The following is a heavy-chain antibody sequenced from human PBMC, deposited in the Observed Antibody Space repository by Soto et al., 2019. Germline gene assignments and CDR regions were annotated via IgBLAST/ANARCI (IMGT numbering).Heavy chain of an antibody. Sequence: QVQLVQSGAEVTKPGSSVNVSCKASGGTFSSYAISWVRQAPGQGLEWMGGIIPIFGTANYAQKFQGRVTITADESTSTAYMDLSSLRSEDTAVYYCASTYCIRTSCRPYNWFDPWGQGTLDTVSS. J-gene: IGHJ5*02. CDR2: IIPIFGTA. CDR1: GGTFSSYA. V-gene: IGHV1-69*12. CDR3: ASTYCIRTSCRPYNWFDP. D-gene: IGHD2-2*01.